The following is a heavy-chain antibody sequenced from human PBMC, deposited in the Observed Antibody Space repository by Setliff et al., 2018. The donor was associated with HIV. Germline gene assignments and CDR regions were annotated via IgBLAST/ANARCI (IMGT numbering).Heavy chain of an antibody. Sequence: PSETLSLTCSVSDGSISNFYWSWIRQPPGKGLERVGHIYSTGDTNYNPSLKSRVTLSADTSKNQLSLSLTSVTAADTAVYYCARVRLTMIMMVDYFDQWGQGTLVTVSS. V-gene: IGHV4-4*07. CDR2: IYSTGDT. D-gene: IGHD3-22*01. J-gene: IGHJ4*02. CDR1: DGSISNFY. CDR3: ARVRLTMIMMVDYFDQ.